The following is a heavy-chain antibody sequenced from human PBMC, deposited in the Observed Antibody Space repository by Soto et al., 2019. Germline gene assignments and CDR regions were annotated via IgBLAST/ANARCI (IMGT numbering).Heavy chain of an antibody. CDR1: VGSISSGDYY. J-gene: IGHJ4*02. D-gene: IGHD4-17*01. V-gene: IGHV4-30-4*01. CDR2: IYYSGST. Sequence: QVQLQESGPGLVKPSQTLSLTCTVSVGSISSGDYYWGWIRQPPGKGLEWIGYIYYSGSTYYNPSLKSRVTIAVDRSRDQFSLKLSSVTAADAAVYYCAGILSTVTMPPGYWGQGTMVTVSS. CDR3: AGILSTVTMPPGY.